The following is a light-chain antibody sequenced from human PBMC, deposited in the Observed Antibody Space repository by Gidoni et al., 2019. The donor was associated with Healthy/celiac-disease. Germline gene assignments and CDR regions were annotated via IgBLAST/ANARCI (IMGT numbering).Light chain of an antibody. Sequence: DIQRTQSPSSLSASVGDRVTITCRASKSISSYLNWYQQKPGKAPNLLIYGASSLQSGVPSRFSGSGSWTDFSLTISSLQPEDFSTYYCRQSYSTPWTFGQGTKVEIK. V-gene: IGKV1-39*01. CDR3: RQSYSTPWT. CDR1: KSISSY. J-gene: IGKJ1*01. CDR2: GAS.